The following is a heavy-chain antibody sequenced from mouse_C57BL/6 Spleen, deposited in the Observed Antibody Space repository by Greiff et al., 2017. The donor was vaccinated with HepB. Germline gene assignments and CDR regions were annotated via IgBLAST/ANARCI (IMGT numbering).Heavy chain of an antibody. CDR2: IWRGGST. J-gene: IGHJ1*03. CDR3: AKNSYYYGSSYWYFDV. Sequence: VQLKQSGPGLVQPSQSLSITCTVSGFSLTSYGVHWVRQSPGKGLEWLGVIWRGGSTDYNAAFMSRLSITKDNSKSQVFFKMNSLQADDTAIYYCAKNSYYYGSSYWYFDVWGTGTTVTVSS. CDR1: GFSLTSYG. D-gene: IGHD1-1*01. V-gene: IGHV2-5*01.